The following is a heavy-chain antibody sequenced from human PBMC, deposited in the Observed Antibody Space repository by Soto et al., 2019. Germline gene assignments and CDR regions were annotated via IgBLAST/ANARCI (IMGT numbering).Heavy chain of an antibody. CDR2: MHYTGFS. D-gene: IGHD3-22*01. CDR1: GYSVTENY. CDR3: ARFCYFASSAYPTCPYGLDV. Sequence: SETLSLTCAFSGYSVTENYLTWIRQSPEKGLEWIGYMHYTGFSFSNPSLKSRVAMSVDKSKNEFTLQLTSVTAADTAVYYCARFCYFASSAYPTCPYGLDVWGLGTAVTV. J-gene: IGHJ6*01. V-gene: IGHV4-59*02.